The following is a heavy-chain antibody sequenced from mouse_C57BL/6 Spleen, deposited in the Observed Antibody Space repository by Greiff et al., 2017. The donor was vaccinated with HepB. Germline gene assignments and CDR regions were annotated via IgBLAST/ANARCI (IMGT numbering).Heavy chain of an antibody. CDR3: ARDRYYGSSYGYYAMDY. J-gene: IGHJ4*01. CDR1: GFTFSDYY. V-gene: IGHV5-16*01. Sequence: EVKLVESEGGLVQPGSSMKLSCTASGFTFSDYYMAWVRQVPEKGLEWVANINYDGSSTYYLDSLKSRFIISRDNAKNILYLQMSSLKSEDTATYYCARDRYYGSSYGYYAMDYWGQGTSVTVSS. CDR2: INYDGSST. D-gene: IGHD1-1*01.